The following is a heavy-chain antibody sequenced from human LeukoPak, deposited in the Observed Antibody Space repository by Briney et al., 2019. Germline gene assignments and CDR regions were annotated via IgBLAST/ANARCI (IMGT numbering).Heavy chain of an antibody. J-gene: IGHJ6*03. CDR1: GFIFSDYY. V-gene: IGHV3-11*01. CDR3: ARDPKGAARILGANTEWVYFYFRDV. Sequence: GGSLRLSCAASGFIFSDYYMSWIRQAPGKGLEWVSYISSVGSTIYYADSGKGRFTISRDNAKNSLYLQMNSLTAEDPAVYDCARDPKGAARILGANTEWVYFYFRDVWGKGATVTVSS. CDR2: ISSVGSTI. D-gene: IGHD1-26*01.